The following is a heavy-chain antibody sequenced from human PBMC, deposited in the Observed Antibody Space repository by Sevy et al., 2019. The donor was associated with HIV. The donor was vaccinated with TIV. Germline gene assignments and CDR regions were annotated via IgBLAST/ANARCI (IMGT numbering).Heavy chain of an antibody. CDR2: VYTSGST. CDR1: GGSISSGSYY. CDR3: ARGMGYDSSGSKEYFDY. D-gene: IGHD3-22*01. V-gene: IGHV4-61*02. Sequence: SETLSLTCSVSGGSISSGSYYWSWIRQPAGKGLEWIGRVYTSGSTYYNPSLKSRVTISVDTSNNQFSLKLSSLTAADTAVYYCARGMGYDSSGSKEYFDYWGQGTLVTVSS. J-gene: IGHJ4*02.